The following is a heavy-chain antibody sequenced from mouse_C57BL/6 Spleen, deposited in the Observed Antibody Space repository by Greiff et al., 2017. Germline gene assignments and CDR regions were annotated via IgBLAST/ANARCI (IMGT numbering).Heavy chain of an antibody. CDR1: GYTFTSYW. Sequence: VKLQQPGAELVKPGASVKLSCKASGYTFTSYWMHWVKQRPGRDLEWIGRIDPNSGGTKYNEKFKSKATLTVDKPSSTAYMQLSSLTSEDSAVYYCAREGYFDVWGTGTTVTVSS. V-gene: IGHV1-72*01. J-gene: IGHJ1*03. CDR2: IDPNSGGT. CDR3: AREGYFDV.